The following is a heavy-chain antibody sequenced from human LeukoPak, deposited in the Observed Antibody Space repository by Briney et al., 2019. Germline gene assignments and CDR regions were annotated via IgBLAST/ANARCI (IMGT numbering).Heavy chain of an antibody. Sequence: ASVKVSCKASGGTFSSYAISWVRQAPGQGLEWMGGIIPIFGTANYAQKFQGRVTITADKSTSTAYMELSSLRSEDTAVYYCARGPRAVGDNYWGQGTLVTVSS. J-gene: IGHJ4*02. CDR1: GGTFSSYA. V-gene: IGHV1-69*06. D-gene: IGHD2-21*02. CDR3: ARGPRAVGDNY. CDR2: IIPIFGTA.